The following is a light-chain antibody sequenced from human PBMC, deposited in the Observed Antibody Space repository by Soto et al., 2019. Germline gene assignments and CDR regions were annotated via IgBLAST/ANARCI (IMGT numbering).Light chain of an antibody. CDR2: TAS. CDR3: QQSFSAPLT. V-gene: IGKV1-39*01. CDR1: QNIKKY. J-gene: IGKJ4*01. Sequence: DIQMTQSPSSLSASVGDRVTITCRASQNIKKYLNWYQQQPGKAPKLLIYTASSLQVGFPSRFSGSVSGTDFTLIISSLQPADSATYYCQQSFSAPLTFGGGTKVEIK.